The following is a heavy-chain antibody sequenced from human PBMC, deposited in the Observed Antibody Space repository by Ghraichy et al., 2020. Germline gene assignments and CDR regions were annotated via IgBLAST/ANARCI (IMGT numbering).Heavy chain of an antibody. V-gene: IGHV4-4*02. CDR2: IYHSGST. Sequence: SETLSLTCAVSGGSISSSNWWSWVRQPPGKGLEWIGEIYHSGSTNYNPSLKSRVTISVDKSKNQFSLKLSSVTAADTAVYYCARAAIAARPIGMDVWGQGTTVTVSS. D-gene: IGHD6-6*01. CDR1: GGSISSSNW. J-gene: IGHJ6*02. CDR3: ARAAIAARPIGMDV.